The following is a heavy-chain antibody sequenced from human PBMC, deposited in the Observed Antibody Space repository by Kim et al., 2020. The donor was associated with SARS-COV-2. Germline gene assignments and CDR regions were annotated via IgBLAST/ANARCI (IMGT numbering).Heavy chain of an antibody. V-gene: IGHV1-46*03. CDR2: INPSGGRT. CDR3: ARAYASRIKPPSD. Sequence: ASVKVSCKASGYTFTRFYMHWVRQAPGQGLEWMGIINPSGGRTRYAQKFQGRVTMTRDTSTGTAYMELSSLRSEDTAVYYCARAYASRIKPPSDWGR. D-gene: IGHD3-16*01. J-gene: IGHJ2*01. CDR1: GYTFTRFY.